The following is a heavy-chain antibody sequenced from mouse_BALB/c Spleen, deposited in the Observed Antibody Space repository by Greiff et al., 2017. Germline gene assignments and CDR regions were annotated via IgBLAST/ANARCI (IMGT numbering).Heavy chain of an antibody. V-gene: IGHV14-3*02. J-gene: IGHJ4*01. CDR3: ALYGNYVGYYAMDY. Sequence: EVQLQQSGAELVKPGASVKLSCTASGFNIKDTYMHWVKQRPEQGLEWIGRIDPANGNTKYDPKFQGKATITADTSSNTAYLQLNSLTSEDTAVYYCALYGNYVGYYAMDYWGQGTPVTVSA. CDR2: IDPANGNT. D-gene: IGHD2-1*01. CDR1: GFNIKDTY.